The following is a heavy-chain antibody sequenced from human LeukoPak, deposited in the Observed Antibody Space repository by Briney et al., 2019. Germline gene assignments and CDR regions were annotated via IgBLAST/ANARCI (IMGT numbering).Heavy chain of an antibody. Sequence: GSLRLSCAASGFTFSSYGMHWVRQPPGKGLEWIGSIHYSGSTYYNPSLKSRVTISVDTSKNQFSLKLSSVTAADTAVYYCARRAGTATVFLGIDYWGQGSLVTVSS. J-gene: IGHJ4*02. V-gene: IGHV4-39*01. D-gene: IGHD6-19*01. CDR1: GFTFSSYG. CDR2: IHYSGST. CDR3: ARRAGTATVFLGIDY.